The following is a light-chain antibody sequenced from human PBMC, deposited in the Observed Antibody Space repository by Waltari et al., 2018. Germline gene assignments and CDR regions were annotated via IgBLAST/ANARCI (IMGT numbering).Light chain of an antibody. J-gene: IGKJ1*01. Sequence: VVTQSPATLSLSPGERATLSCMASQNVTTNLAWYQQKPGQTHRLLIYGASTRATDTPTRGSGSGSGTEFTLTISSLQSEDFAVYYCQHHTRSPWTFGQGTKVEI. V-gene: IGKV3-15*01. CDR2: GAS. CDR1: QNVTTN. CDR3: QHHTRSPWT.